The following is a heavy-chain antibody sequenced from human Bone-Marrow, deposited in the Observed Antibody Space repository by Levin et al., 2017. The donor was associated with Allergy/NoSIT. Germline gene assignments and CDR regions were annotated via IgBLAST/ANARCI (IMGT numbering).Heavy chain of an antibody. D-gene: IGHD3-10*01. CDR2: IYYSGST. Sequence: SETLSLTCTVSGGSVSSGSYYWSWIRQPPGTGLEWIGYIYYSGSTNYNPSLRSRVTISVDTSKNQFSLKLSSVTAADTAVYYCATGGGLDWFDPWGQGTLVTVSS. CDR3: ATGGGLDWFDP. CDR1: GGSVSSGSYY. J-gene: IGHJ5*02. V-gene: IGHV4-61*01.